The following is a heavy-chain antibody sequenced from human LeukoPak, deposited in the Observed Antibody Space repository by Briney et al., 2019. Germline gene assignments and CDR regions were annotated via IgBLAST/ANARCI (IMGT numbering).Heavy chain of an antibody. CDR1: GYSISSGYY. J-gene: IGHJ4*02. CDR3: ARLKPNFLGTFDS. Sequence: SETLSLTCTVSGYSISSGYYWGWIRQPPGRGLEWIGNIYASGSTYFNPSPRSRVAISVDTSKNQFSLNLTSVTAADTAMFYCARLKPNFLGTFDSWGQGALVTVSS. V-gene: IGHV4-38-2*02. CDR2: IYASGST. D-gene: IGHD7-27*01.